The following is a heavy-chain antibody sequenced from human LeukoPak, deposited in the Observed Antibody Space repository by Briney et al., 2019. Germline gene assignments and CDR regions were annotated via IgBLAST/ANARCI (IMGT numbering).Heavy chain of an antibody. CDR2: IWYDGSNK. J-gene: IGHJ4*02. V-gene: IGHV3-33*01. CDR3: ARDNYDSSGYPYSDY. Sequence: PGRSLRLSCAASGFTFSTYGMHWVRQAPGKGLEWVAVIWYDGSNKYYADSVKGRFTISRDNSKNTLYLQMDSLRAEDTAVYHCARDNYDSSGYPYSDYWGQGTLVTVSS. D-gene: IGHD3-22*01. CDR1: GFTFSTYG.